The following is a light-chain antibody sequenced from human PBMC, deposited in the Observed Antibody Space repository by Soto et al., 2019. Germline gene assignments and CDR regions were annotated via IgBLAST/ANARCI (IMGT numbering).Light chain of an antibody. CDR2: DAS. J-gene: IGKJ5*01. Sequence: EIVLSQSPGTLSLSPGERATLSCRAIQSVSTYLAWYQQRPGQAPRLLIYDASYRATDIPPRFSGSGSGTDFTLTISSLEPEDFAVYYCQQRRSWPPTITFGQGTRLEIK. V-gene: IGKV3-11*01. CDR3: QQRRSWPPTIT. CDR1: QSVSTY.